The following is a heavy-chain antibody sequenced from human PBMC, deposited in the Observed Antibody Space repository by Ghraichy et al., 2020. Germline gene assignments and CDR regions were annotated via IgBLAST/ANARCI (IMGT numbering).Heavy chain of an antibody. CDR1: GYSFSNVW. V-gene: IGHV3-15*01. D-gene: IGHD6-19*01. J-gene: IGHJ3*02. CDR2: IKSKADGGTT. CDR3: GRRGEDGSGWYGAFDI. Sequence: GGSLRLSCAASGYSFSNVWMSWVRHAPGKGLEWVGRIKSKADGGTTNYAEPVKDRFTIPRDDSKNTVYLQMNSLKTEDTAVYYCGRRGEDGSGWYGAFDIWGQGTMVTFSS.